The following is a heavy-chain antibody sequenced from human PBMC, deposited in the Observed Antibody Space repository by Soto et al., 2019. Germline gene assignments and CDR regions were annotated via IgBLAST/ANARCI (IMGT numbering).Heavy chain of an antibody. V-gene: IGHV5-10-1*01. CDR2: IDPSDSYT. J-gene: IGHJ6*02. Sequence: PGESLKISCKGSGYSFTSYWISWVRQMPGKGLEWMGRIDPSDSYTNYSPSFQGHVTISADKSISTAYLQWSSLKASDTAMYYCARLVSGPYYYYGMDVWGQGTTVTVSS. CDR1: GYSFTSYW. CDR3: ARLVSGPYYYYGMDV. D-gene: IGHD3-10*01.